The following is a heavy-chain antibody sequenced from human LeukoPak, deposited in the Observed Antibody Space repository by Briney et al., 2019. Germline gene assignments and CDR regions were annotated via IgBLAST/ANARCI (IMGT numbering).Heavy chain of an antibody. CDR3: ARDRGQAYCGGDCYSGAFDI. CDR2: INPNSGGT. V-gene: IGHV1-2*02. Sequence: ASVKDSCKASGYTFTGYYIHWVRQAPGQGLEWLGWINPNSGGTNYAQKFQGRVTMTRDTSISTAYMELSRLRSDDTAVYYCARDRGQAYCGGDCYSGAFDIWGRGTMVTVSS. CDR1: GYTFTGYY. J-gene: IGHJ3*02. D-gene: IGHD2-21*01.